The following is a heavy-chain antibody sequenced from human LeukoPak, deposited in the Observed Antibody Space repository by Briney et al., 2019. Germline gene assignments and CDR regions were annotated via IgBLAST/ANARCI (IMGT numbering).Heavy chain of an antibody. CDR1: GFTFSNAW. D-gene: IGHD5-12*01. Sequence: GGSLRLSCAASGFTFSNAWMSWVRQAPGKGLEWVGRIKSKTDGGTTDYAAPVKGRFTISRDDSKNTLYLQMNSLKTEDTAVYYCTTDLRFDSPGNYFDYWGQGTLVTVSS. CDR3: TTDLRFDSPGNYFDY. V-gene: IGHV3-15*01. CDR2: IKSKTDGGTT. J-gene: IGHJ4*02.